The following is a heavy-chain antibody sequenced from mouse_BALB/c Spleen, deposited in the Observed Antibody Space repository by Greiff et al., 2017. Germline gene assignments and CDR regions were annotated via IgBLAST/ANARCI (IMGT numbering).Heavy chain of an antibody. CDR3: ARAGDYYFDY. Sequence: VQLQQSGAELVKPGASVKLSCTASGFNIKDSYMHWVKQRPEQGLEWIGRIDPANGNTKYDSKFQGKATITADTSSNTVYLQLSRLTSEDTAVYYCARAGDYYFDYWGQGTTLTVSS. CDR1: GFNIKDSY. D-gene: IGHD3-3*01. J-gene: IGHJ2*01. V-gene: IGHV14-3*02. CDR2: IDPANGNT.